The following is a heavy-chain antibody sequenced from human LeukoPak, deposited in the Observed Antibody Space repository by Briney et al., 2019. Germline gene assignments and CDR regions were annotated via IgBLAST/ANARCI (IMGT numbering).Heavy chain of an antibody. CDR2: IYYSGST. D-gene: IGHD2-8*01. V-gene: IGHV4-59*01. Sequence: PSETLSLTCTVSGGSISSYYWSWIRQPPGKGLEWIGYIYYSGSTNYNPSLKSRVTISVDTSKNQFSLKLSSVTAADTAVYYCARVVGYCTNGVCYANWFDPWGQGTLVTVSS. CDR1: GGSISSYY. CDR3: ARVVGYCTNGVCYANWFDP. J-gene: IGHJ5*02.